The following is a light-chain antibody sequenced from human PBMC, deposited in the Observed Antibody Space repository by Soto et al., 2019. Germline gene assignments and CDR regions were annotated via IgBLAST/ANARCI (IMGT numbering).Light chain of an antibody. CDR2: WAS. J-gene: IGKJ4*01. CDR1: QSILKSSIKKNS. Sequence: DIVMTQSPDSLAVSLGERATIKCRSSQSILKSSIKKNSLAWYQQKPGQPPRLLIYWASTRDSGVPDRFSGSGSGTDFTLTITRLRAEDVAVYYCQQYYSSSLTFGGGTKVEIK. CDR3: QQYYSSSLT. V-gene: IGKV4-1*01.